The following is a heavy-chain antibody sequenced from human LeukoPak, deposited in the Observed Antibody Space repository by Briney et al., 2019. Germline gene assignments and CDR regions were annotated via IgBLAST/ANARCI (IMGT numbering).Heavy chain of an antibody. J-gene: IGHJ4*02. CDR1: GFTFSSYS. CDR2: ISSSSSYI. V-gene: IGHV3-21*01. D-gene: IGHD6-19*01. Sequence: GGSLRLSCAASGFTFSSYSMNWVRQAPGKGLEWVSSISSSSSYIYYADSVKGRFTISRDNAKKSLYLQMNSLRAEDTAVYYCARDRGAVAGTIGYWGQGTLVTVSS. CDR3: ARDRGAVAGTIGY.